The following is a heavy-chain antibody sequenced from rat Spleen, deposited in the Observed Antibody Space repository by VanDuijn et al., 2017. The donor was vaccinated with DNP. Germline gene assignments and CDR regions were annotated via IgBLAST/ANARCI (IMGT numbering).Heavy chain of an antibody. D-gene: IGHD1-11*01. V-gene: IGHV5-31*01. J-gene: IGHJ2*01. CDR1: GFTFNNYW. CDR3: ARGGRSYFDY. Sequence: EVQLVESGGDLVQPGRSLKVSCVVSGFTFNNYWMTWIRQVPGKGLEWVASITAGGEDTYSPDSVKGRFTISRDNTKNTLYLQMNSLRSEDTATYYCARGGRSYFDYWGHGVMVTVSS. CDR2: ITAGGEDT.